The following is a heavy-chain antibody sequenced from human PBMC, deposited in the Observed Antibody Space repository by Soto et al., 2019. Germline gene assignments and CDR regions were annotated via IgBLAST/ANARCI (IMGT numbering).Heavy chain of an antibody. CDR3: ARDRAWAQGFDY. D-gene: IGHD7-27*01. Sequence: SLRRSCAASGFTFSSYGMDWLRQTPGKGLEWVAVIWYDGSNKYYADSVKGRFTISRDNSKNTLYLQMNSLRAEDTAVYYCARDRAWAQGFDYWGQGNLVTGSS. CDR2: IWYDGSNK. V-gene: IGHV3-33*01. J-gene: IGHJ4*02. CDR1: GFTFSSYG.